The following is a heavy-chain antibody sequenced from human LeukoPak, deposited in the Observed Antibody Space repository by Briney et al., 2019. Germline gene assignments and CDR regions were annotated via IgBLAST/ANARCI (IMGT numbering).Heavy chain of an antibody. J-gene: IGHJ6*02. CDR1: GGTFSGYA. D-gene: IGHD3-22*01. Sequence: SVKVSCKASGGTFSGYAISWVRQAPGQGLEWMGGIIPIFGTANYAQKSQGRVTITADESTSTAYMELSSLRSEDTAVYYCAAIPGDYDSSGYKYMPNYYYYGMDVWGQGTTVTVSS. CDR3: AAIPGDYDSSGYKYMPNYYYYGMDV. V-gene: IGHV1-69*01. CDR2: IIPIFGTA.